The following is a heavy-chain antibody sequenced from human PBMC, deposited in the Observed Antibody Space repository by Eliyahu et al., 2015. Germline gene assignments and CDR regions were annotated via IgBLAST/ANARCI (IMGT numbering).Heavy chain of an antibody. D-gene: IGHD5-12*01. CDR2: ISYDGTKK. V-gene: IGHV3-30*18. CDR3: VKGFSGYDVTLDY. Sequence: QVQLVESGGGVVQAGRSLTLSCAASGFXFSNYGMHWVRQAPGKGLGCVTFISYDGTKKYYAHSVEGRFTVSRDNSRNTLYLQMNNLRDEDTAVYYCVKGFSGYDVTLDYWGQGTLVSVSS. J-gene: IGHJ4*02. CDR1: GFXFSNYG.